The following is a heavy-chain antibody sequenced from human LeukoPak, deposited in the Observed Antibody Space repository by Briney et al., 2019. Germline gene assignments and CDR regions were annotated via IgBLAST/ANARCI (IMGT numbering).Heavy chain of an antibody. Sequence: SETLSLTCAVYGGSFSGYYWSWIRQPPGKGLEWIGEINHSGSTNYNPSLKSRVTISVDTSKNQFSLKLSSVTAADTAVYYCARSSSWLDYWGQGTLVTVSS. V-gene: IGHV4-34*01. CDR1: GGSFSGYY. CDR2: INHSGST. D-gene: IGHD6-13*01. CDR3: ARSSSWLDY. J-gene: IGHJ4*02.